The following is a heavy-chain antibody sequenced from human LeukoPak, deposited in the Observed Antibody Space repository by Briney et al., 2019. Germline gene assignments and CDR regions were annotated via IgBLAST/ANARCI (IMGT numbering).Heavy chain of an antibody. D-gene: IGHD3-3*01. V-gene: IGHV1-3*01. CDR1: GYTFTSYA. Sequence: GASVKVSCKASGYTFTSYAMHWVRQAPGQRLEWMGWINAGNGNTKYSQEFQGRVTITRDTSASTAYMELRSLRSDDTAVYYCARDGDPATGLRFLEWLPDAFDIWGQGTMVTVSS. CDR3: ARDGDPATGLRFLEWLPDAFDI. J-gene: IGHJ3*02. CDR2: INAGNGNT.